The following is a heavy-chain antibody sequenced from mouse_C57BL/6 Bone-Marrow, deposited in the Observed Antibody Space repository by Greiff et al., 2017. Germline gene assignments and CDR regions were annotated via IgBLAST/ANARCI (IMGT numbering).Heavy chain of an antibody. D-gene: IGHD2-1*01. CDR2: IYPGDGDT. CDR3: AKEGRDGNYFDY. V-gene: IGHV1-82*01. J-gene: IGHJ2*01. CDR1: GYAFSSSW. Sequence: VQLQQSGPELVKPGASVKISCKASGYAFSSSWMNWVKQRPGKGLEWIGRIYPGDGDTNYNGKIKGKATLTADKSSSTAYMQLSSLTSENSAVYFCAKEGRDGNYFDYWGQGTTLTVSS.